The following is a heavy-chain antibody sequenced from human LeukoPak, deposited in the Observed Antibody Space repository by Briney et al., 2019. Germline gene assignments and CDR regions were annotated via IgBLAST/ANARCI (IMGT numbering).Heavy chain of an antibody. CDR2: INPSSGGT. D-gene: IGHD4-11*01. J-gene: IGHJ4*02. CDR3: ARGLGLDY. V-gene: IGHV1-2*02. CDR1: GYSLNAYY. Sequence: PGASVKVSCKASGYSLNAYYMHWVRQAPGQGLEWMGWINPSSGGTKYAQKFQGRVTMARDTSISTTYMELSRLTSDDTAVYYCARGLGLDYWGQGTLVTVSS.